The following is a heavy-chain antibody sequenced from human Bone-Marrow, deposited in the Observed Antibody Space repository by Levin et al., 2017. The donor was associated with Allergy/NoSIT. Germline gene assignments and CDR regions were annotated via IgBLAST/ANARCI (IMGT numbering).Heavy chain of an antibody. CDR1: GFTARNY. CDR3: ARDGGVTVGGDY. J-gene: IGHJ4*02. D-gene: IGHD1-26*01. Sequence: PGESLKISCAASGFTARNYMRWFRQAPGKGLEWASLIYSGGDTRYADSVKGRFTISRDTSKNTLSLQMNSLRTDDTAVYYCARDGGVTVGGDYWGQGTLVTVSS. CDR2: IYSGGDT. V-gene: IGHV3-53*01.